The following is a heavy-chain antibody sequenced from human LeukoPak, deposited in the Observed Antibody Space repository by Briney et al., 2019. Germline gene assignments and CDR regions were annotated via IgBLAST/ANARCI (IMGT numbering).Heavy chain of an antibody. J-gene: IGHJ3*02. V-gene: IGHV4-59*01. CDR3: ATEEAAWGDAFDI. CDR1: GGSISSYY. Sequence: SETLSLTCTVSGGSISSYYWSWIRQPPGKGLEWIGYIYYSGSTNYNPSLKSRVTISVDTSKNQFSLKLSSVTAADTAVYYCATEEAAWGDAFDIWGQGTMVTVSS. CDR2: IYYSGST. D-gene: IGHD3-16*01.